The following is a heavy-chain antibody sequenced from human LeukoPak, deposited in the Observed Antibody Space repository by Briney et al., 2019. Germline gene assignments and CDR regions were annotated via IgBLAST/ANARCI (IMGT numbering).Heavy chain of an antibody. J-gene: IGHJ4*02. CDR2: IYSGGTT. Sequence: GGSLRLSCAASGFTVSTNYMSWVRQAPGKGLEWVSLIYSGGTTYYSDSVKGRFTISRDNSKNTVYLQINSLRAEDTAIYYCAKDICSGGSCSSDYWGQGTLVTVSS. D-gene: IGHD2-15*01. CDR3: AKDICSGGSCSSDY. V-gene: IGHV3-66*01. CDR1: GFTVSTNY.